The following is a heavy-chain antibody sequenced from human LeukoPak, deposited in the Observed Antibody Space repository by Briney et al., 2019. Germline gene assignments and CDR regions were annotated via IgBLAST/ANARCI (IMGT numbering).Heavy chain of an antibody. CDR1: GYTFTAYY. CDR3: VRGKSGGTYDY. CDR2: IRPGDTRT. V-gene: IGHV1-46*01. Sequence: ASVTVSCKASGYTFTAYYIQWVRQAPGQGLEWMGTIRPGDTRTTYAQKFQGRVTMTWDMSTTTGYMELSSLRSEDTAVYYCVRGKSGGTYDYWGQGTLVTVSS. D-gene: IGHD3-16*01. J-gene: IGHJ4*02.